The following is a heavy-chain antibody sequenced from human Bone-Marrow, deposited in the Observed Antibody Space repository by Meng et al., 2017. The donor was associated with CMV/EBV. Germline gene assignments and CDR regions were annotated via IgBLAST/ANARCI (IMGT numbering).Heavy chain of an antibody. J-gene: IGHJ5*01. V-gene: IGHV3-11*06. CDR1: YS. Sequence: YSMNWIRHAPGKGLEWVSFISDTSISTDYAHSVKGRFTISRDNAKRSLYLQMNNLRPEDTAVYYCARRGDSYYDASGLSLWPRYFDSWGQGALVTVSS. CDR2: ISDTSIST. CDR3: ARRGDSYYDASGLSLWPRYFDS. D-gene: IGHD3-22*01.